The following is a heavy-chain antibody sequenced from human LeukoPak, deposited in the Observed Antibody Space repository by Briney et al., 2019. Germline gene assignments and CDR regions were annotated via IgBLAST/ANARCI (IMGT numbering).Heavy chain of an antibody. J-gene: IGHJ4*02. V-gene: IGHV3-23*01. Sequence: PGGSLRLSCAASGFTFSSYAMSWVRQTPGKGLEYVAPISGSGGSTYYADSVRGRFTVSRDNSKNMLYLQMNSLRVEDTAVYYSAKSPAGSSWPSIDYWGQGTLVAVSS. D-gene: IGHD6-13*01. CDR2: ISGSGGST. CDR3: AKSPAGSSWPSIDY. CDR1: GFTFSSYA.